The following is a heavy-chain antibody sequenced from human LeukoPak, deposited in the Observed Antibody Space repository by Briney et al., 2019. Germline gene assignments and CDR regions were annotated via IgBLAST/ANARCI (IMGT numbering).Heavy chain of an antibody. Sequence: GGSLRLSCAASGFTFSAYAMSWVRQAPGKGLEWVSRIGGSGDNTYYADSVKGRFTISRDNSKNTLYLQMSSLRAEDTAVYYCTHLSMLQGASDYWGQGTLVTVSS. V-gene: IGHV3-23*01. CDR3: THLSMLQGASDY. D-gene: IGHD3-10*01. CDR2: IGGSGDNT. J-gene: IGHJ4*02. CDR1: GFTFSAYA.